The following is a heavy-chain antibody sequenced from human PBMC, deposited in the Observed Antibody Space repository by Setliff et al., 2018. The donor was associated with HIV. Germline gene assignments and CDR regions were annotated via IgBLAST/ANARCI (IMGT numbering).Heavy chain of an antibody. CDR1: GGTFTSSA. CDR3: ASPRLDWSFSHFDY. V-gene: IGHV1-69*13. D-gene: IGHD3-9*01. CDR2: IIPHFDAP. J-gene: IGHJ4*02. Sequence: ASVKVSCKASGGTFTSSAISWVRPARGQGLEWMGAIIPHFDAPQYAQKFQGRVTITADQSTSTAYMELSGLTSEDTAVYYCASPRLDWSFSHFDYWGQGTPVTVSS.